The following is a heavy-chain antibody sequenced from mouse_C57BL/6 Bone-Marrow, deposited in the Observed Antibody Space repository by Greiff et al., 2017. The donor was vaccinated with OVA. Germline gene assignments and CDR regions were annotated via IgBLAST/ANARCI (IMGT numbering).Heavy chain of an antibody. CDR1: GYTFTSYT. Sequence: VQLQQSGAELARPGASVKMSCKASGYTFTSYTMHWVKQRPGQGLEWIGYINPSSGYTKYNQKFKDKATLTADKSSSTAYMQLSSLTSEDSAVYYCAKDSSGYIDYWGQGTTLTVSS. V-gene: IGHV1-4*01. D-gene: IGHD3-2*02. CDR2: INPSSGYT. CDR3: AKDSSGYIDY. J-gene: IGHJ2*01.